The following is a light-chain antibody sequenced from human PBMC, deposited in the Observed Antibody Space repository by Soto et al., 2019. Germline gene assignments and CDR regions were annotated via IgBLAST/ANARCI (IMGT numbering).Light chain of an antibody. V-gene: IGKV3-11*01. J-gene: IGKJ4*01. CDR2: DAF. Sequence: ESVLTQSPATLSLSPGERATLSCRASPSVSNSLAWYQHKPGQAPRLLIYDAFNRATGVPTRFSGSGSGTDFTLTISSLEPEDFAVYYCQQRSDWPLTFGGGTKVDIK. CDR1: PSVSNS. CDR3: QQRSDWPLT.